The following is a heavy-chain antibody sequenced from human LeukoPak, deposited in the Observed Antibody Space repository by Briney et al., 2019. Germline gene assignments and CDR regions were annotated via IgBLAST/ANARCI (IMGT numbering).Heavy chain of an antibody. Sequence: SETLSLTCTVSGGSISSYYWSWIRQPPGKGLEWIGYIYYSGSTNHNPSLKSRVTISVDTSKNQFSLKLSSVTAADTAVYYCXXXXXXXXWVRPTYYFDYWGQGTLVTVSS. CDR2: IYYSGST. J-gene: IGHJ4*02. V-gene: IGHV4-59*01. CDR1: GGSISSYY. CDR3: XXXXXXXXWVRPTYYFDY. D-gene: IGHD7-27*01.